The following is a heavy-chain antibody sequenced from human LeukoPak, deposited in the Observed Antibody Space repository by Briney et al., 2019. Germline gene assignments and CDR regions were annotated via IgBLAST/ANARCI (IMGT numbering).Heavy chain of an antibody. V-gene: IGHV3-30*03. D-gene: IGHD4-17*01. CDR3: ASSRPYTPPGLYYGDYERRKFDY. CDR1: GFTFSSYG. J-gene: IGHJ4*02. Sequence: HTGGSLRLSCAASGFTFSSYGMHWVRQAPGKGLEWVAVISYDGSNKYYADSVKGRFTISRDNSKNTLYLQMNSLRAEDTAVYYCASSRPYTPPGLYYGDYERRKFDYWGQGTLVTVSS. CDR2: ISYDGSNK.